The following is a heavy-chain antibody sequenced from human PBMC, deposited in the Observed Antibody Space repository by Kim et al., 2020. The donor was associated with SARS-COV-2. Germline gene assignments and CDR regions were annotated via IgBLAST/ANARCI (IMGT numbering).Heavy chain of an antibody. CDR1: GFTFSSYA. D-gene: IGHD3-3*01. V-gene: IGHV3-23*01. CDR3: AKDDLDFWSGLGPTLYGMDV. J-gene: IGHJ6*02. Sequence: GGSLRLSCAASGFTFSSYAMSWVRQAPGKGLEWVSAISGSGGSTYYADSVKGRFTISRDNSKNTLYLQMNSLRAEDTAVYYCAKDDLDFWSGLGPTLYGMDVWGQGTTVTVSS. CDR2: ISGSGGST.